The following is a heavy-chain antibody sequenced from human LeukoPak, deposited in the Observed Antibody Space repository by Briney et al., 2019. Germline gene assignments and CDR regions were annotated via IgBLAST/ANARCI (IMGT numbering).Heavy chain of an antibody. CDR3: ARVSGSYYWYFDL. CDR1: GFSFSSYW. CDR2: IKQDGSEK. Sequence: GGSLRLSCAASGFSFSSYWMSWVRQAPGKGLEWVANIKQDGSEKYYVDSVKGRFTISRDNAKNSLYLQMNSLRAEDTAVYHCARVSGSYYWYFDLWGRGTLVTVSS. D-gene: IGHD1-26*01. V-gene: IGHV3-7*05. J-gene: IGHJ2*01.